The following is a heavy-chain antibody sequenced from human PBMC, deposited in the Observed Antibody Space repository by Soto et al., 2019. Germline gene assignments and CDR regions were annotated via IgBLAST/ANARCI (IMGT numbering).Heavy chain of an antibody. CDR1: GYTFTSYG. D-gene: IGHD2-2*02. CDR2: ISAYNGNT. V-gene: IGHV1-18*01. CDR3: ARDIVVVPAAIGRALNMDV. Sequence: ASVKVSCKASGYTFTSYGISWVRQAPGQGLEWMGWISAYNGNTNYAQKLQGRVTMTIDTSTSTAYMELRSLRSDDTAVYYCARDIVVVPAAIGRALNMDVWGKGTTVTVSS. J-gene: IGHJ6*03.